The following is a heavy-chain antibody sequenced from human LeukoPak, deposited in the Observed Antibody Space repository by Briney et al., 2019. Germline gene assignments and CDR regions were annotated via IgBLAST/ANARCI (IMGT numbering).Heavy chain of an antibody. J-gene: IGHJ6*02. CDR3: ARDTTVTPYYYYGMDV. V-gene: IGHV4-59*01. CDR2: IYYSGST. CDR1: GGSISSYY. D-gene: IGHD4-17*01. Sequence: SETLSLTCTVSGGSISSYYWSWIRQPPGKGLERIGYIYYSGSTNYNPSLKSRVTISVDTSKNQFSLKLSSVTAADTAVYYCARDTTVTPYYYYGMDVWGQGTTVTVSS.